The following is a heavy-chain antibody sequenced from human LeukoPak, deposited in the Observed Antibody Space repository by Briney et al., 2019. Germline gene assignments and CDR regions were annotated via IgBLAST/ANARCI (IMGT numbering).Heavy chain of an antibody. V-gene: IGHV1-46*01. CDR1: GYSLTELS. J-gene: IGHJ3*02. D-gene: IGHD2-2*01. Sequence: ASVKVSCKVSGYSLTELSMHWVRQAPGQGLEWMGVINPSGGGTIYAQKFQGRVTMTRDTSTSTVYMELSSLKSEDTAVYYCARVVVPAARFDAFDIWGQGTMVTVSS. CDR3: ARVVVPAARFDAFDI. CDR2: INPSGGGT.